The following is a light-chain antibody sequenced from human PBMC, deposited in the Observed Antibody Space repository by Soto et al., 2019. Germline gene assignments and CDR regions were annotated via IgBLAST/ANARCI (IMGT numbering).Light chain of an antibody. CDR3: ISYARSDTYV. Sequence: QSALTQPPSASGSPGPSVTISCTGTSSDVGTYNYVSWHQQHPGKAPKLLIYEVSKRPSGVHDRFSGSNSGTTASLTVSGLQDDDEADYYCISYARSDTYVFGTGTKRTVL. CDR1: SSDVGTYNY. CDR2: EVS. V-gene: IGLV2-8*01. J-gene: IGLJ1*01.